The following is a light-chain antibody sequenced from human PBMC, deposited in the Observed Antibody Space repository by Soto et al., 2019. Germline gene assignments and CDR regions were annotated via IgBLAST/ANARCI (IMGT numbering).Light chain of an antibody. J-gene: IGLJ2*01. Sequence: SYELTQPPSVSVSPGQTVSITCSGDKLGDKYACWYRQKPGQSPVLVIYQDSKRPSGIPERFSGSNSGNTATLTISGTQAMDEADYYCQAWDSSTVVFGGGTKVTVL. CDR2: QDS. V-gene: IGLV3-1*01. CDR1: KLGDKY. CDR3: QAWDSSTVV.